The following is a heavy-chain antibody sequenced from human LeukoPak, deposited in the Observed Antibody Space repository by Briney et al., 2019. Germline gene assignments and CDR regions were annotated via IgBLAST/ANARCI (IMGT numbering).Heavy chain of an antibody. CDR2: VYYSGST. CDR1: GGSITRSTYY. J-gene: IGHJ3*02. CDR3: ARTSTGSQYDAFDI. V-gene: IGHV4-39*07. Sequence: SETLSLTCSVSGGSITRSTYYWGWIRQPPGKGLERIGNVYYSGSTYYNPSLKSRVTISVDTSKNQFSLMLNSVTAADTAVYYCARTSTGSQYDAFDIWGQGTMVTVSS. D-gene: IGHD1-26*01.